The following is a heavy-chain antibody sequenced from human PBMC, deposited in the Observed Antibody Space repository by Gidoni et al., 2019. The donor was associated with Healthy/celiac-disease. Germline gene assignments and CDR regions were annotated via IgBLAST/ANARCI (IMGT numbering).Heavy chain of an antibody. D-gene: IGHD3-9*01. CDR2: INHSGST. J-gene: IGHJ6*02. Sequence: QVQLQQWGAGLLKPSETLSLTCAVHGGSFSGYYWSWIRQPPGKGLEWIGEINHSGSTNYNPSLKSRVTISVDTSKNQFSLKLSSVTAADTAVYYCARGRRVLRYFDWHYGMDVWGQGTTVTVSS. V-gene: IGHV4-34*01. CDR1: GGSFSGYY. CDR3: ARGRRVLRYFDWHYGMDV.